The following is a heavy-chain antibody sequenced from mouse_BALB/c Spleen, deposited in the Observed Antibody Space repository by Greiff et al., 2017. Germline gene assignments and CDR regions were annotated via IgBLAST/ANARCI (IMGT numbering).Heavy chain of an antibody. CDR3: ARAHRYDLAY. V-gene: IGHV3-6*02. CDR1: GYSITSGYY. Sequence: EVKLMESGPGLVKPSQSLSLTCSVTGYSITSGYYWNWIRQFPGNTLEWMGYISYDGSNNYNPSLKNRISITRDTSKNQFFLKLNSVTTEDTATYYCARAHRYDLAYWGQGTLVTVSA. J-gene: IGHJ3*01. D-gene: IGHD2-14*01. CDR2: ISYDGSN.